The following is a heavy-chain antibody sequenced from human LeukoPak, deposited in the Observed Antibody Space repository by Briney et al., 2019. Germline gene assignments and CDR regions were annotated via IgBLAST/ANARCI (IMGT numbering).Heavy chain of an antibody. V-gene: IGHV3-23*01. J-gene: IGHJ4*02. D-gene: IGHD4-17*01. CDR3: ARDRYGDYSFDY. CDR1: GFIFSKYA. Sequence: GGSLRLSCAASGFIFSKYAMNWVRQPPGRGLQWVSGVSGSGDSTYYADSVKGRFTISRDNSKNMLYLEMNSLRAEDTAEYYCARDRYGDYSFDYWGQGILVTVSS. CDR2: VSGSGDST.